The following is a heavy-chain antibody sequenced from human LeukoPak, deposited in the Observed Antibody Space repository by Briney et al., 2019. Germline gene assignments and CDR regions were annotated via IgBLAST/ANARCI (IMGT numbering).Heavy chain of an antibody. CDR1: GFTVSAYT. J-gene: IGHJ4*02. CDR2: IYDDNT. CDR3: AARKVRGVWFYLDY. D-gene: IGHD3-10*01. Sequence: GGSLRLSCAASGFTVSAYTMAWVRQAPGKGLEWVSTIYDDNTYYADSVKGRFAISTDNSKDTLYLQMNSLRVEDTAVYFCAARKVRGVWFYLDYWGQGTLVTVSS. V-gene: IGHV3-23*01.